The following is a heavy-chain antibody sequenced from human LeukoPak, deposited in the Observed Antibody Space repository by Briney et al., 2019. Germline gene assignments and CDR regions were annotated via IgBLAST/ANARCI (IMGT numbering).Heavy chain of an antibody. CDR3: ARGGATGTVNY. V-gene: IGHV3-33*01. D-gene: IGHD3-10*01. CDR2: IWYDGSNK. J-gene: IGHJ4*02. CDR1: GFTFSSHG. Sequence: GRTLGLSCAVSGFTFSSHGMHWVSQAPGKGREWVAVIWYDGSNKYYADSVKGRFTISRDNSKNTLYLQMNSLRAEDTAVYYCARGGATGTVNYWGQGTLVTVSS.